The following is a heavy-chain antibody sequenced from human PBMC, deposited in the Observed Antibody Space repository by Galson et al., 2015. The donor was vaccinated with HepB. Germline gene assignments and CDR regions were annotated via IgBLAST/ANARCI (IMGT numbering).Heavy chain of an antibody. Sequence: SLRLSCAASGFTFSSYGMHRVRQAPGKGLEWVAVIWYDGNNKYYADSVKGRFTISRDNSKNTLYLQMNSLRAEDTAVYYCARARYCSSTSCYTLDYWGQGTLVTVSS. V-gene: IGHV3-33*01. CDR2: IWYDGNNK. J-gene: IGHJ4*02. CDR1: GFTFSSYG. CDR3: ARARYCSSTSCYTLDY. D-gene: IGHD2-2*02.